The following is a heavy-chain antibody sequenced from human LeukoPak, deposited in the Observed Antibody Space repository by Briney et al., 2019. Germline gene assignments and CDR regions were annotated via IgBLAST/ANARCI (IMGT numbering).Heavy chain of an antibody. CDR2: INSDGSST. CDR1: GFTFSSSA. Sequence: GGSLRLSCAASGFTFSSSAMSWVRQAPGKGLEWVSRINSDGSSTTYADSVKGRFTISRDNAKNTLYLQMNSLRDEDTAVYFCARGQAGTSWFDPWGQGTLVTVSS. V-gene: IGHV3-74*01. CDR3: ARGQAGTSWFDP. D-gene: IGHD1-14*01. J-gene: IGHJ5*02.